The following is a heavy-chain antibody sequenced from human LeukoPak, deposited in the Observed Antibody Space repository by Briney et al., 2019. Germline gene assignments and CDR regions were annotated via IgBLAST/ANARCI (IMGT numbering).Heavy chain of an antibody. CDR3: ARFSRGVFGVVDAFDI. CDR2: IYYSGST. V-gene: IGHV4-39*01. Sequence: SETLSLTCTVSGGSISSSSYYWGWGRQPPGEGREWIGSIYYSGSTYYNPSLKGRVTISVDTSKNQFSMKLSSVNAADTAVYYCARFSRGVFGVVDAFDIWGQGTMVTVSS. D-gene: IGHD3-3*01. J-gene: IGHJ3*02. CDR1: GGSISSSSYY.